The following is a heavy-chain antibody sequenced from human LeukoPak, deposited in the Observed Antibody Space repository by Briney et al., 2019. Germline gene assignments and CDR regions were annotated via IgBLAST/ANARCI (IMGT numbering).Heavy chain of an antibody. D-gene: IGHD1-1*01. V-gene: IGHV1-2*02. CDR1: GYTFTSYY. CDR2: INPNSGGT. CDR3: AGNWNDADWFDP. J-gene: IGHJ5*02. Sequence: ASVKVSCKASGYTFTSYYMHWVRQAPGQGLEWMGWINPNSGGTNYAQKFQGRVTMTRDTSISTAYMELSRLRSDDTAVYYCAGNWNDADWFDPWGQGTLVTVSS.